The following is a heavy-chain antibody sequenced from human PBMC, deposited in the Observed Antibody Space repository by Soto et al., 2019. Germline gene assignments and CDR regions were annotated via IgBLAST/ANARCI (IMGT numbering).Heavy chain of an antibody. CDR1: GFTVSSNY. CDR3: AAAIAAAGTRSGPEDY. Sequence: EVQLVESGGGLVQPGGSLRLSCAASGFTVSSNYMSWVRQAPGKGLEWVSVIYSGGSTYYADSVKGRFTISRDNSKNTLYLQMNSLRAEDTAVYYCAAAIAAAGTRSGPEDYWGQGTLVTVSS. V-gene: IGHV3-66*01. D-gene: IGHD6-13*01. CDR2: IYSGGST. J-gene: IGHJ4*02.